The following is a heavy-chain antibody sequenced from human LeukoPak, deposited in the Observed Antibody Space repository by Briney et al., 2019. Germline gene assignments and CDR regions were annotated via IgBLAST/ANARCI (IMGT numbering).Heavy chain of an antibody. CDR3: AKDGEYYYGSGGADY. Sequence: GGSLRLSCAASGFTFSSYGMHWVRQAPGKGLEWVAFIRYDGSNKYYADSVKGRFTISRDNSKNTLYLQMNSLRAEDTAVYYCAKDGEYYYGSGGADYWGQGTLVTVSS. CDR2: IRYDGSNK. D-gene: IGHD3-10*01. J-gene: IGHJ4*02. V-gene: IGHV3-30*02. CDR1: GFTFSSYG.